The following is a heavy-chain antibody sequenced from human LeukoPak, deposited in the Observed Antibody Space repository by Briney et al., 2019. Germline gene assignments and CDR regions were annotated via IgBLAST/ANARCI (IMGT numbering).Heavy chain of an antibody. D-gene: IGHD1-26*01. V-gene: IGHV4-59*01. CDR2: IYYSGGT. CDR3: ARLLRVVGATGWFDP. CDR1: GGSISSYY. Sequence: SETLSLTWTVSGGSISSYYWSWIRQPPGRGLEWVGYIYYSGGTNYNPSLKSRVTISVDTSNNQFSLKLSSVTAADTAVYYCARLLRVVGATGWFDPWGQGTLVTVSS. J-gene: IGHJ5*02.